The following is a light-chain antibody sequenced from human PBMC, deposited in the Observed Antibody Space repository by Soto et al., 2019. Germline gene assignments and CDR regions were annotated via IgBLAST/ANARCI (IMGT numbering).Light chain of an antibody. J-gene: IGKJ2*01. CDR1: QSVSSSF. V-gene: IGKV3-20*01. Sequence: EIVLTQSPGTLSSSPGERATLSCRASQSVSSSFLAWYQQKPGQAPRLLIYGASSRATGIPDRFSGSGSGTDFTLTISTLEPEDFAVYYCQQYGRPPLYTFGQGTKLEIK. CDR2: GAS. CDR3: QQYGRPPLYT.